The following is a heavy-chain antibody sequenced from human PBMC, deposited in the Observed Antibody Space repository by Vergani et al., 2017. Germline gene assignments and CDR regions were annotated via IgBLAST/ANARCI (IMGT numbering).Heavy chain of an antibody. CDR2: IYYSGST. Sequence: QVQLQESGPGLVKPSQTLSLTCTVSGGSISSGGYYWSWIRQHPGKGLEWIGYIYYSGSTYYNPSLKSRVTISVDTSKNQFSLKLSSVTAADTAVYYCARGLDDSSGYYRYYGSFLDYGGQGTLVTVSS. CDR1: GGSISSGGYY. CDR3: ARGLDDSSGYYRYYGSFLDY. V-gene: IGHV4-31*03. J-gene: IGHJ4*02. D-gene: IGHD3-22*01.